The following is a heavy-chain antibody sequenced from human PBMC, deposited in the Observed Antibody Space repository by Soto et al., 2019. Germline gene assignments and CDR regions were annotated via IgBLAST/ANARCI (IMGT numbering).Heavy chain of an antibody. Sequence: PGGSLRLSCAASGFTFSNYWMSWVRQAPGKGLEWVANIKVDGSERNYVDSVKGRFTISRDNAENSLYLQMNSLRAEDTAVYYCASARHIGPWGQGTLVTVSS. CDR1: GFTFSNYW. CDR3: ASARHIGP. V-gene: IGHV3-7*01. CDR2: IKVDGSER. J-gene: IGHJ5*02. D-gene: IGHD2-21*01.